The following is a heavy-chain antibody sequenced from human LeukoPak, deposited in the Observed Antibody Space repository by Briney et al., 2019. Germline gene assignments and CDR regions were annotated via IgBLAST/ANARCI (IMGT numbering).Heavy chain of an antibody. CDR2: ISYDGSNK. D-gene: IGHD3-16*02. CDR1: GFTFSSYG. V-gene: IGHV3-30*03. CDR3: AIGDNLGELSSTLDY. Sequence: GRSLRLSCAASGFTFSSYGMHWVRQAPGKGLEWVAVISYDGSNKYYADSVKGRFTISRDNSKNTLYLQMNSLRAEDTAVYYCAIGDNLGELSSTLDYWGQGTLVTVSS. J-gene: IGHJ4*02.